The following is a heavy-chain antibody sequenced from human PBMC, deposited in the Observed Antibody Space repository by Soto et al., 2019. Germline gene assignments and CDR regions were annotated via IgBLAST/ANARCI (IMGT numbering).Heavy chain of an antibody. V-gene: IGHV3-73*01. J-gene: IGHJ6*02. CDR1: GFTFSGSA. D-gene: IGHD6-13*01. CDR2: IRSKANSYAT. Sequence: GGSLRLSCAASGFTFSGSAMHWVRQASGKGLEWVGRIRSKANSYATAYAASVKGRFTISRDDSKNTAYLQMNSLKTEDTAVYYCTRRGTSSSWFNYYYYGMDVWGQGTTVTVSS. CDR3: TRRGTSSSWFNYYYYGMDV.